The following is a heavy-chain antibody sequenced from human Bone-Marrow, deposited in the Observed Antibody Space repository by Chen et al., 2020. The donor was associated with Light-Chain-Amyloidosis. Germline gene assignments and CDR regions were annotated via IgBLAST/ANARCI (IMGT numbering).Heavy chain of an antibody. V-gene: IGHV3-7*01. CDR3: ASYNGGAALNI. D-gene: IGHD3-16*01. CDR2: IKEDGSEK. J-gene: IGHJ3*02. Sequence: EVQLVESGGGLVQAGGSLRLSCAASGFTFSRYWMSWVRQAPGKGLEWVTNIKEDGSEKYYVDSVKGRFTISRDNAKNSVYLRMNSLKDEDTALYYCASYNGGAALNIWGQGTMVTVSS. CDR1: GFTFSRYW.